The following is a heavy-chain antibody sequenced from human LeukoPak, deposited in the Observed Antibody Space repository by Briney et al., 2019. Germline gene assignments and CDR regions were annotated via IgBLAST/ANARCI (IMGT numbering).Heavy chain of an antibody. CDR1: GFTFSSYA. CDR3: ARDREMATIWRIWYYFDY. J-gene: IGHJ4*02. D-gene: IGHD5-24*01. CDR2: ISYDGSNK. V-gene: IGHV3-30-3*01. Sequence: GGSLRLSCAASGFTFSSYAMHWVRQAPGKGLEWVAVISYDGSNKYYADSVKGRFTISRDNSKNTLYLQMNSLRAEDTAVYYCARDREMATIWRIWYYFDYWGQGTLVAVSS.